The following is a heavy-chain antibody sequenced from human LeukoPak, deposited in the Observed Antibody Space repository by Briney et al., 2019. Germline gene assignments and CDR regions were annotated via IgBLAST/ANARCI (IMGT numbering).Heavy chain of an antibody. Sequence: ASVKVSCKVSGYTLTELSMHWVRQAPGKGLEWMGGFDPGDGETIYAQKLQGRVTMTTDTSTSTAYMELRSLRSDDTAVYYCARLEAATDFYYYYDSSGFDYWGQGTLVTVSS. CDR3: ARLEAATDFYYYYDSSGFDY. CDR1: GYTLTELS. J-gene: IGHJ4*02. D-gene: IGHD3-22*01. CDR2: FDPGDGET. V-gene: IGHV1-24*01.